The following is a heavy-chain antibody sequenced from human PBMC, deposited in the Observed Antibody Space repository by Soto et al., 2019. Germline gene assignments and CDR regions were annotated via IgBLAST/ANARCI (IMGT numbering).Heavy chain of an antibody. Sequence: SLRLSCAASGFTFSSYGMHWVRQAPGKGLEWVAVIWYDGSNKYYADSVKGRFTISRDNSKNTLYLQMNSLRAEDTAVYYCARSVVVDVYYYYYGMDVWGQGTTVTVSS. CDR2: IWYDGSNK. J-gene: IGHJ6*02. CDR3: ARSVVVDVYYYYYGMDV. V-gene: IGHV3-33*01. CDR1: GFTFSSYG. D-gene: IGHD3-22*01.